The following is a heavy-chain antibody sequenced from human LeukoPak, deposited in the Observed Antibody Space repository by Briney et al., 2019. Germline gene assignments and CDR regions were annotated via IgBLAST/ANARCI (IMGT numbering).Heavy chain of an antibody. CDR1: GFTFSDYY. V-gene: IGHV3-11*04. D-gene: IGHD5/OR15-5a*01. J-gene: IGHJ4*02. CDR2: IGSSGYDI. Sequence: PGGSLRLSCAASGFTFSDYYMSWIRQAPGKGLGWISYIGSSGYDINNADSVKGRFTISRDNAKNSLYLQMYSLRPEDTAVYYCARGASDLPLDYWGQGTLVIVSS. CDR3: ARGASDLPLDY.